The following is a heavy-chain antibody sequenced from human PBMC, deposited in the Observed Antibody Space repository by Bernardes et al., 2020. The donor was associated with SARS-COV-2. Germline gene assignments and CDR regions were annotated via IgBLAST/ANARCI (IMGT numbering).Heavy chain of an antibody. CDR2: IYYSGST. CDR3: ARTGSSWPYNWFDP. CDR1: GGSISSSSYY. V-gene: IGHV4-39*01. J-gene: IGHJ5*02. Sequence: SETLSLTCTVSGGSISSSSYYWGWIRQPPGKGLEWIGSIYYSGSTYYNPSLKSRVTISVDTSKNQFSLKLTSVTAADTAVYYCARTGSSWPYNWFDPWGQGTLVTVSS. D-gene: IGHD6-13*01.